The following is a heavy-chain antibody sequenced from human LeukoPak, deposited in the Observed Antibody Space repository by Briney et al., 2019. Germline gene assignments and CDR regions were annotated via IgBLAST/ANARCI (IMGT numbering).Heavy chain of an antibody. CDR1: GLIVSSNY. CDR2: IYSGDRT. CDR3: TRDSLRCSSTTCYREEY. Sequence: GGSLRLSCAASGLIVSSNYMGWVRQAPGKGLEWVSLIYSGDRTYYADSVKGRFTISRDNYKNTLYLQMNRLRAEDTAFYYCTRDSLRCSSTTCYREEYWGQGTLVTVSS. V-gene: IGHV3-66*01. D-gene: IGHD2-2*01. J-gene: IGHJ4*02.